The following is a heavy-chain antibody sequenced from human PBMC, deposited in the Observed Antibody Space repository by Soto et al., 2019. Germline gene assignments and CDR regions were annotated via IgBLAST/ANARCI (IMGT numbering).Heavy chain of an antibody. CDR1: GFTFSSYG. CDR2: MSYDGSK. D-gene: IGHD4-17*01. V-gene: IGHV3-30*18. Sequence: QVQLVESGGGVVQPGRSLRLSCAAAGFTFSSYGMHWVLQAPGTGLDWVAVMSYDGSKYYADTVKGRFTISRDNSKNTLYLQINRLRPEDTAVYYCAKDFTPWFGDYFYYYYGMDVWGQGTTVTVSS. J-gene: IGHJ6*02. CDR3: AKDFTPWFGDYFYYYYGMDV.